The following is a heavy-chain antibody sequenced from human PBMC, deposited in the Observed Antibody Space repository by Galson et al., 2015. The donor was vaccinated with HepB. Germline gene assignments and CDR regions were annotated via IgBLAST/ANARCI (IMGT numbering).Heavy chain of an antibody. CDR3: ARDGGYGSGSYYIRYYYYYGMDV. J-gene: IGHJ6*02. V-gene: IGHV3-30*04. D-gene: IGHD3-10*01. CDR2: ISYDGSNK. CDR1: GFTFSSYA. Sequence: SLRLSCAASGFTFSSYAMHWVRQAPGKGLEWVAVISYDGSNKYYADSVKGRFTISRDNSKNTLYLQMNSLRAEDTAVYYCARDGGYGSGSYYIRYYYYYGMDVWGQGTTVTVSS.